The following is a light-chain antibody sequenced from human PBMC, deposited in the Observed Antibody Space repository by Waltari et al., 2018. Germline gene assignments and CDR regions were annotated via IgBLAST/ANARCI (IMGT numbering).Light chain of an antibody. Sequence: QSALTQPAAVSGSPGQTITISCTGTSSDVGSQNLVSWYQASPGKAPKLLIYEDTKRPSVSSDRFSGSKSGNTASLTISGLQAEDEADYYCCSYAGRRTLVFGGGTKVTVL. J-gene: IGLJ3*02. CDR2: EDT. V-gene: IGLV2-23*01. CDR3: CSYAGRRTLV. CDR1: SSDVGSQNL.